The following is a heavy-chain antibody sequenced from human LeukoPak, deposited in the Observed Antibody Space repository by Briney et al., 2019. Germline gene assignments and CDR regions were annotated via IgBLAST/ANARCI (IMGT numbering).Heavy chain of an antibody. V-gene: IGHV3-23*01. CDR1: GFTFSSYE. CDR2: IGSGSVDK. J-gene: IGHJ5*01. D-gene: IGHD3-3*01. CDR3: AKRVPLTALDS. Sequence: GGSLRLSCAASGFTFSSYEMNWVRQAPGKGLEWVSVIGSGSVDKHYADTVRGRFDISRDNSKNRLFLQMNSLRVEDSGVYYCAKRVPLTALDSWGQGTLVTVSS.